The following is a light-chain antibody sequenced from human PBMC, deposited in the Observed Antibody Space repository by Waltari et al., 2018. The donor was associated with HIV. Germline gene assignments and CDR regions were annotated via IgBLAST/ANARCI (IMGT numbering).Light chain of an antibody. CDR3: QQYNNWTWT. J-gene: IGKJ1*01. V-gene: IGKV3-15*01. CDR2: GAS. Sequence: EIVMTQSPATLSVSPGERATLSCRASQSVSSNLAWYQQKPGQAPRLLIYGASTRATGIPARFSGSGYGTEFTLTISSLQSEDFAVYYCQQYNNWTWTFGQGTKVEIK. CDR1: QSVSSN.